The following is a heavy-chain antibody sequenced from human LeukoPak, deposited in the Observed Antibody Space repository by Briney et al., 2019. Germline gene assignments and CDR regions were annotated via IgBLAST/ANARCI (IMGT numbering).Heavy chain of an antibody. J-gene: IGHJ4*02. CDR1: GYTFGNYW. CDR2: IYPGDPDT. Sequence: RGESLKISCQGSGYTFGNYWIAWARQMPGKGLESMGIIYPGDPDTRYSPSFQGQVTFSADKSISTAYLQWSSLKASDTAMYYCARLSDGYNDYWGQGTLVTVSS. V-gene: IGHV5-51*01. CDR3: ARLSDGYNDY. D-gene: IGHD5-24*01.